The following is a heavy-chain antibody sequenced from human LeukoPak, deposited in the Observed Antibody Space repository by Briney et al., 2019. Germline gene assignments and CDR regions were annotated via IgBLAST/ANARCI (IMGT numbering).Heavy chain of an antibody. V-gene: IGHV3-23*01. J-gene: IGHJ3*01. D-gene: IGHD3-22*01. CDR2: ISVSGAST. CDR1: GFTFDDYA. CDR3: AKNHDSNGYHTDDAFDV. Sequence: GGSLRLSCAASGFTFDDYAMHWVRQAPGKGLEWVSGISVSGASTYYADSVKGRFTISRDNSKNTLYLQMNSLRAEDTAIYYCAKNHDSNGYHTDDAFDVWGQGTMVTISS.